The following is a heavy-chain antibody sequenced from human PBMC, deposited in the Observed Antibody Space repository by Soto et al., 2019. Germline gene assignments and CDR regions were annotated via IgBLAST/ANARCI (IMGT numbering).Heavy chain of an antibody. CDR2: ISYDGSNK. J-gene: IGHJ3*02. Sequence: QVQLVESGGGVVQPGRSLRLSCAASGFTFSSYGMHWVRQAPGKGLEWVAVISYDGSNKYYADSVKGRFTISRDNSKNTLYLQMNSLRAEDTAVYYCAKDPTVGATEDDAFDIWGRGTMVTVSS. CDR3: AKDPTVGATEDDAFDI. D-gene: IGHD1-26*01. V-gene: IGHV3-30*18. CDR1: GFTFSSYG.